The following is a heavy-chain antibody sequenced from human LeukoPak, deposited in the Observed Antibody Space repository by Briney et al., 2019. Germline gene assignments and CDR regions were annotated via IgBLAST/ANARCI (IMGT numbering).Heavy chain of an antibody. J-gene: IGHJ4*02. Sequence: ASVKVSCKASGYTFTSYGISWVRQAPGQGLEWMGWISAYNGNTNYAQKLQGRVTMTTDTSTSTAYMELRSLRSDDTAVYYCARVRHDYGDCLNFDYWGQGTLVTVSS. CDR1: GYTFTSYG. V-gene: IGHV1-18*01. CDR2: ISAYNGNT. CDR3: ARVRHDYGDCLNFDY. D-gene: IGHD4-17*01.